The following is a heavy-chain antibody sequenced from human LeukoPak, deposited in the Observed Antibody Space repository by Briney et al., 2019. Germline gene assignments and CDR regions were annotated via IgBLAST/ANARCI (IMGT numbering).Heavy chain of an antibody. CDR1: GFTFSSYS. J-gene: IGHJ4*02. V-gene: IGHV3-21*01. CDR3: ARDPLWPELGHFGY. CDR2: ISSSSSYI. D-gene: IGHD7-27*01. Sequence: GGSLRLSCPASGFTFSSYSMNWVRQAPGKGLEWVSSISSSSSYIYYADSVKGRFTISRGNAKNSLYLQMNSLRAEDTAVYYCARDPLWPELGHFGYWGQGTLVTVSS.